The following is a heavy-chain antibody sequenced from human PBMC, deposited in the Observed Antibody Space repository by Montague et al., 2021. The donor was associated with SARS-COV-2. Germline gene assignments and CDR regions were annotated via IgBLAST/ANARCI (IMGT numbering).Heavy chain of an antibody. CDR2: IYYNGYT. V-gene: IGHV4-59*01. D-gene: IGHD3-22*01. CDR3: ARGGATYYYDTSGYVNAFDT. CDR1: GGSISTYY. J-gene: IGHJ3*02. Sequence: SETLSLTCAVYGGSISTYYWSWIRQPPGKGLEWIGYIYYNGYTNYNPSLKSRVTISVDTFKNQFSLRLSSVTAADTAVYFCARGGATYYYDTSGYVNAFDTWGQGTMVTVSS.